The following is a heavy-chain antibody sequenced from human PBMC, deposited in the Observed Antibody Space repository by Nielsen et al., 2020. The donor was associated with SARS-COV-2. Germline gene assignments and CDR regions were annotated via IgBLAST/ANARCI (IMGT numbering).Heavy chain of an antibody. CDR1: GGSISSSNW. CDR3: ARAYASVDTAMVTFDY. Sequence: SETLSLTCAVSGGSISSSNWWSWVRQPPGKGLEWIGEIYHSGSTNYNPSLKSRVTISVDKSKNQFSLKLSSVTAADTAVYYCARAYASVDTAMVTFDYWGQGTLVTVSS. V-gene: IGHV4-4*02. CDR2: IYHSGST. J-gene: IGHJ4*02. D-gene: IGHD5-18*01.